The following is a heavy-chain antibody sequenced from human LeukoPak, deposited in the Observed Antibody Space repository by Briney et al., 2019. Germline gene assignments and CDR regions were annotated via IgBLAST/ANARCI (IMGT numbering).Heavy chain of an antibody. CDR1: GYTFTSYG. D-gene: IGHD2-21*01. CDR2: ISAYNGNT. J-gene: IGHJ4*02. V-gene: IGHV1-18*01. CDR3: ARACGGDCFYYFDY. Sequence: ASVKVSCKASGYTFTSYGISWVRQAPGQGLEWMGCISAYNGNTNYAQKLQGRVTMTTDTSTSTAYKELRSLRSDDTAVYYCARACGGDCFYYFDYWGQGTLVTVSS.